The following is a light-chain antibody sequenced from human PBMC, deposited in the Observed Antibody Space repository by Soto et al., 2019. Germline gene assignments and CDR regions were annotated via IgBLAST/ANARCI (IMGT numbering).Light chain of an antibody. CDR1: QDISNF. CDR2: DAS. J-gene: IGKJ4*01. V-gene: IGKV1-33*01. Sequence: DIQMTQSPSSLSASVGDRVTISCQASQDISNFLNWYQQRPGKAPKLLIYDASNLETGVPSRFSGSGSGTDFTFTISSLQPEDIATYYCLQSDNLPLTFGGGTKVDIK. CDR3: LQSDNLPLT.